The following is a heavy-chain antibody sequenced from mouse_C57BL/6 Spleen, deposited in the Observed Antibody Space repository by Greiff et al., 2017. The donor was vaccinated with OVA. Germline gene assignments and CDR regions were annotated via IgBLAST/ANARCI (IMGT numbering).Heavy chain of an antibody. D-gene: IGHD1-1*01. CDR2: ISSGSSTI. CDR3: ARGFTTVEAMDY. CDR1: GFTFSDYG. V-gene: IGHV5-17*01. J-gene: IGHJ4*01. Sequence: DVMLVESGGGLVKPEGSLKLSCAASGFTFSDYGMHWVRQAPEKGLEWVAYISSGSSTIYYADTVKGRFTISRDNAKNTLFLQMTSLRSEDTAMYYCARGFTTVEAMDYWGQGTSVTVSS.